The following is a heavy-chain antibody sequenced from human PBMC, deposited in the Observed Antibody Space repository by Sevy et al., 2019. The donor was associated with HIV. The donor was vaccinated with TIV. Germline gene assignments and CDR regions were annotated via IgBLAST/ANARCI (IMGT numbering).Heavy chain of an antibody. J-gene: IGHJ4*02. V-gene: IGHV3-30*18. CDR3: AKAYSSGWYFGFCDY. Sequence: GGSLRLSCAASGFTFSSYGMHWVRQAPGKGLEWVAVISYDGSNKYYADSVKGRFTISRDNSKNTLYLQMNSLRAEDTAVYYSAKAYSSGWYFGFCDYWGQGTLVTVSS. CDR2: ISYDGSNK. CDR1: GFTFSSYG. D-gene: IGHD6-19*01.